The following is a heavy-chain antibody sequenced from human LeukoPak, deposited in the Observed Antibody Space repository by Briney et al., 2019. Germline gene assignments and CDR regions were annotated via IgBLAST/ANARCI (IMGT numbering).Heavy chain of an antibody. V-gene: IGHV3-7*01. D-gene: IGHD6-13*01. Sequence: GGSLRLSCAASGFTFSSYWMSWVRQAPGKGLEWVANIKQDGSEKYYVDSVKGRFTISRDNAKNSLYLQMSSLRAEDTAVYYCARGGYSSSWSLPTHWGQGTTVTVSS. J-gene: IGHJ6*02. CDR1: GFTFSSYW. CDR3: ARGGYSSSWSLPTH. CDR2: IKQDGSEK.